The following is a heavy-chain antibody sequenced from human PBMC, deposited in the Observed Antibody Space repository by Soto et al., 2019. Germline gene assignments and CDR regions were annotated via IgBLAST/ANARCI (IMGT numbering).Heavy chain of an antibody. D-gene: IGHD2-15*01. V-gene: IGHV4-59*08. CDR3: GIKGLGYCSGGSCYSEAFDI. CDR1: GGSISSYY. CDR2: IYYSGST. Sequence: PSETLSLTCTVSGGSISSYYWSWIRQPPGKGLEWIGYIYYSGSTNYNPSLKSRVTISVDTSKNQFSLKLSSVTAADTAVYYCGIKGLGYCSGGSCYSEAFDIWGQGTMVTVSS. J-gene: IGHJ3*02.